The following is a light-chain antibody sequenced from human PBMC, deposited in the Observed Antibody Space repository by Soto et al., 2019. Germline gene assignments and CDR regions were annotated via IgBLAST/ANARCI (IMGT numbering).Light chain of an antibody. J-gene: IGKJ2*01. CDR3: MQALQTPYT. CDR1: QSLLHSNGHKY. V-gene: IGKV2-28*01. CDR2: LGS. Sequence: DIVMTQSPLSLPVTPGEPASISCRSSQSLLHSNGHKYLDWYLQKPGQSPQLLIYLGSNRASGGPDRFSGSGSGTDLTLKISRVEAEDVGVYYCMQALQTPYTFGQGTKLEIK.